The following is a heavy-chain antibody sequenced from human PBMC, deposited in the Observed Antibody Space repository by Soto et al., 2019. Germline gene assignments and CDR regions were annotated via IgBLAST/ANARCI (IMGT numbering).Heavy chain of an antibody. D-gene: IGHD2-2*01. V-gene: IGHV4-39*01. CDR3: ARIESGTQDIVVVPGGVDLYFDY. Sequence: SETLSLTCTVSGGSISSSSYYWGWIRQPPGKGLEWIGSIYYSGSTYYNPSLKSRVTISVDTSKNQFSLKLSSVTAADTAVYYCARIESGTQDIVVVPGGVDLYFDYWGQGTLVTVSS. CDR2: IYYSGST. J-gene: IGHJ4*02. CDR1: GGSISSSSYY.